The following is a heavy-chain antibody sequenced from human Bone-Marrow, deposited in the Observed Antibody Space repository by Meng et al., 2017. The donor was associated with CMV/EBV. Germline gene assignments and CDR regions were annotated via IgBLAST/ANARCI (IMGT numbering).Heavy chain of an antibody. CDR2: IYSGGSSA. Sequence: GESLKISCAASGFTFSSYAMSWVRQAPGKGLEWVSVIYSGGSSAYYADSVKGRFTISRDNAKNTLYLQMNSLRAEDTAVYYCARGGIEMGDAFDIWGQGTMVTVSS. CDR3: ARGGIEMGDAFDI. CDR1: GFTFSSYA. D-gene: IGHD5-24*01. V-gene: IGHV3-23*03. J-gene: IGHJ3*02.